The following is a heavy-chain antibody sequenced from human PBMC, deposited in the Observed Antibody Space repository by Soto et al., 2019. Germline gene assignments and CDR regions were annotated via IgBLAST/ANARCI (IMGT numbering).Heavy chain of an antibody. CDR1: GFTFSDHY. Sequence: GGSLRLSCAASGFTFSDHYMDWVRQAPGKGLEWVGRTRNKANSYTTEYAASVKGRFTISRDDSKNSLYLQMNSLKTEDTAVYYCARSGPLYYDMDVWGKGTTVTVSS. J-gene: IGHJ6*03. CDR3: ARSGPLYYDMDV. CDR2: TRNKANSYTT. D-gene: IGHD3-3*01. V-gene: IGHV3-72*01.